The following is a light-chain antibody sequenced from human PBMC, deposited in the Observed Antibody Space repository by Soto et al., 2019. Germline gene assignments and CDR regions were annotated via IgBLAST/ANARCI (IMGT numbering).Light chain of an antibody. CDR1: QSVSSN. J-gene: IGKJ1*01. CDR3: QQYNNWKT. V-gene: IGKV3-15*01. CDR2: GAS. Sequence: ERVMTQSPATLSVSPGERATLSCRASQSVSSNLAWYQQKPGQAPKLLIYGASTRATGIPSRFSGSGSGTEFTLTSSSLQSEDSAVYYCQQYNNWKTFGQGTKVEIK.